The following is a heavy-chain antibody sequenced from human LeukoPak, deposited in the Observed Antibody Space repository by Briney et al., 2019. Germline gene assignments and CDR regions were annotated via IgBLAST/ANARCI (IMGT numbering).Heavy chain of an antibody. CDR1: GFAFSNYW. D-gene: IGHD3-10*01. CDR3: ARTIRGY. CDR2: IKEDGSEK. J-gene: IGHJ4*02. Sequence: GGSLRLSCAASGFAFSNYWMSWVRQAPGKGLEWVANIKEDGSEKHYVDSVKGRFTISRDNAKNSLYLQMNSLRVEDTAVYYCARTIRGYWGQGTLVTVSS. V-gene: IGHV3-7*03.